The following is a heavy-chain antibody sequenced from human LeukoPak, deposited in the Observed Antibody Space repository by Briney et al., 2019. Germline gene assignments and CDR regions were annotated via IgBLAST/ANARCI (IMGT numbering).Heavy chain of an antibody. CDR2: ISAYSTYNGNT. V-gene: IGHV1-18*01. D-gene: IGHD2-15*01. Sequence: GASVKVSCKASGYTFTSYGISWVRQAPGQGPEWMGWISAYSTYNGNTNYAQKFQGRVTITRDTSASTAYMELSSLRSEDTAVYYCARDTRILFDYWGQGTLVTVSS. J-gene: IGHJ4*02. CDR1: GYTFTSYG. CDR3: ARDTRILFDY.